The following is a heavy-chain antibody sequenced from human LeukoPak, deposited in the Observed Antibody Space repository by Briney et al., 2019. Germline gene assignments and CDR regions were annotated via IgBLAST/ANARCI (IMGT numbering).Heavy chain of an antibody. CDR2: IIPIFGTA. D-gene: IGHD4-17*01. CDR3: ARDDYGDYVLRA. CDR1: GYTFTSYY. V-gene: IGHV1-69*13. J-gene: IGHJ5*02. Sequence: SVKVSCKASGYTFTSYYMHWVRQAPGQGLEWMGGIIPIFGTANYAQKFQGRVTITADESTSTAYMELSSLRSEDTAVYYCARDDYGDYVLRAWGQGTLVTVSS.